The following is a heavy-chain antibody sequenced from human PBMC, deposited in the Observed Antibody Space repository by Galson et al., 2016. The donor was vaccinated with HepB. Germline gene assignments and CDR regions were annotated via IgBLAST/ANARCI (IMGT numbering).Heavy chain of an antibody. V-gene: IGHV3-11*06. D-gene: IGHD3-3*01. J-gene: IGHJ4*02. CDR3: TRDPRLGDS. CDR2: IRTTGSFT. Sequence: SLRLSCAGSGFTFSDFYMTWIRQAPGKGPEFLSYIRTTGSFTNYADSVRGRFTISRDNAKNSVYLQMNNLRTDDTAVYYCTRDPRLGDSWGQGTLVTVSS. CDR1: GFTFSDFY.